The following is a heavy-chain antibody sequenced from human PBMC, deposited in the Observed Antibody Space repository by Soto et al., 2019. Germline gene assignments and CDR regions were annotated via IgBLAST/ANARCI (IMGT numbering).Heavy chain of an antibody. V-gene: IGHV1-18*01. J-gene: IGHJ6*02. D-gene: IGHD6-19*01. CDR3: ARDRGSSGWLNYYYGMDV. Sequence: GASVKVSCKASGGTFSSYAISWVRQAPGQGLEWMGWISAYNGNTNYAQKLQGRVTMTTDTSTSTAYMELRSLRSDDTAVYYCARDRGSSGWLNYYYGMDVWGQGTTVTVSS. CDR2: ISAYNGNT. CDR1: GGTFSSYA.